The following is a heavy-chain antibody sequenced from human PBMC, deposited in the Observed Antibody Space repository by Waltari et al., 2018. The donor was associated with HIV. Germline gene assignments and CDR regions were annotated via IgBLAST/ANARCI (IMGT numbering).Heavy chain of an antibody. CDR2: IWYDGENK. Sequence: QVQLVESGGGVVQPGRSLRLSCAASGFTFSNFAMHWVRKAPGKGLEWVAVIWYDGENKYYADSVKGRFTISRDNSKNTLYLQMNSLGVEDTAVYYCARGGYYYDISGYYHYWGQGTLVTVSS. CDR3: ARGGYYYDISGYYHY. J-gene: IGHJ4*02. CDR1: GFTFSNFA. V-gene: IGHV3-33*01. D-gene: IGHD3-22*01.